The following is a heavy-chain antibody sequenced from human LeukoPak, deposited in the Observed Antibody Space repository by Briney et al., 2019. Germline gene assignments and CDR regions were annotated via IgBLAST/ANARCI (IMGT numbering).Heavy chain of an antibody. J-gene: IGHJ4*02. CDR3: ATLADSGSYPLDY. Sequence: ASVKVSCKVSGYTLTELSMHWVRQAPGKGLEWMGGLDPEDGETIYAQKFQGRVTMTEDTSTDTAYMELSSLRSEDTAVYYCATLADSGSYPLDYWGQGTLVTVSS. D-gene: IGHD1-26*01. V-gene: IGHV1-24*01. CDR1: GYTLTELS. CDR2: LDPEDGET.